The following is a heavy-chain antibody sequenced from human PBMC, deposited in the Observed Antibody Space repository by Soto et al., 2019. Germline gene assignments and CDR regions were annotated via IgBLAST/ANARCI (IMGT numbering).Heavy chain of an antibody. J-gene: IGHJ1*01. CDR3: ARESEH. CDR1: GFTFSSYA. V-gene: IGHV3-23*01. Sequence: SLRLSCAASGFTFSSYAMSWVRQAPGKGLEWVSTITGSDGGTYYADSMKGRFTISRDNSKSTLYLQMYSLRVEDTAVYYCARESEHWGQGNLVTVSS. CDR2: ITGSDGGT.